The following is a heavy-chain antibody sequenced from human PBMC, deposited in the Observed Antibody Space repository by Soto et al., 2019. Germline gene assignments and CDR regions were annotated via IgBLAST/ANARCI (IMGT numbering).Heavy chain of an antibody. D-gene: IGHD3-10*01. V-gene: IGHV3-48*02. CDR1: GFRLSIYS. J-gene: IGHJ4*02. CDR3: ERSGEGHFDY. CDR2: ITSDTKTI. Sequence: EVQLVESGVNLVQPGGSLRLSCAASGFRLSIYSMNWVRQAPGKGLEWSSYITSDTKTIKYADSVKGRFTISRDNDNNSVYLQMNSLRDEDTAVYYCERSGEGHFDYWGQGTVVTVSA.